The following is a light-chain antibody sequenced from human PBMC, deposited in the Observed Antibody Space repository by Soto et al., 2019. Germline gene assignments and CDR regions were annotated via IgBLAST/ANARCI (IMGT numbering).Light chain of an antibody. Sequence: QSVLTQPPSASGSPGQSVTISCTGTSSDVGGYNYVSWYQQHPGKAPKLIIYDVTNRPSGVSNRFSGSKSGNTASLTVYGLQGEDEADYYCSSYAGSNNLLFGGGTKLTVL. CDR3: SSYAGSNNLL. V-gene: IGLV2-8*01. CDR2: DVT. J-gene: IGLJ2*01. CDR1: SSDVGGYNY.